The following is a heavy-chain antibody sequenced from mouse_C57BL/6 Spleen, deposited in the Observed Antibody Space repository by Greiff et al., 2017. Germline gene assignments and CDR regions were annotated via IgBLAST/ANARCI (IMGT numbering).Heavy chain of an antibody. J-gene: IGHJ4*01. CDR2: IYPGDGDT. Sequence: QVQLQQSGPELVKPGASVKISCKASGYAFSSSWMNWVKQRPGKGLEWIGRIYPGDGDTNYNGKFKGKATLTADKSSSTAYMQLSSLTSEDSAVYFCARRGSNYAYAMDYWGQGTSVTVSS. V-gene: IGHV1-82*01. CDR1: GYAFSSSW. CDR3: ARRGSNYAYAMDY. D-gene: IGHD2-5*01.